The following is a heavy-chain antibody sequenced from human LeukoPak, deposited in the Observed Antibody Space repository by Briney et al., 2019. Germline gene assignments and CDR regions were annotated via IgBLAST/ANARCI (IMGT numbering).Heavy chain of an antibody. CDR1: GVSFSGYY. CDR2: INHSGSA. V-gene: IGHV4-34*01. J-gene: IGHJ3*02. CDR3: ARELGATPAFDI. Sequence: SETLSLTCAVYGVSFSGYYWSWIRQPPGKGLEWVGEINHSGSANYNPSLKSRVTISVDTSKNQFSLKLSSVTAADTAVYYCARELGATPAFDIWGQGTMVTVSS. D-gene: IGHD1-26*01.